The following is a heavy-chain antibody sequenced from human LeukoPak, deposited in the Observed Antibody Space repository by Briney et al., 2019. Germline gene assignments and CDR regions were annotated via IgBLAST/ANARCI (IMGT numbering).Heavy chain of an antibody. D-gene: IGHD3-22*01. CDR3: ARASRDYYDSSGYLC. CDR1: GYTFTSYG. J-gene: IGHJ4*02. V-gene: IGHV1-18*01. Sequence: ASVKVSCKASGYTFTSYGIGWVRQAPGQGLEWMGWISAYNGNTNYAQKLQGRVTMTTDTSTSTAYMELRSLRSDDTAVYYCARASRDYYDSSGYLCWGQGTLVTVSS. CDR2: ISAYNGNT.